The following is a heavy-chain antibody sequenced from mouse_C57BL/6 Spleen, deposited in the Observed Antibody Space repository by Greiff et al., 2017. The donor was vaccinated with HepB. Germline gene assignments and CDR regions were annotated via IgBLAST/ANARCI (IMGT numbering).Heavy chain of an antibody. CDR2: INPSSGYT. V-gene: IGHV1-4*01. Sequence: VQLQQSGADLARPGASVKMSCKASGYTFTSYTMHWVNQRPGQGLEWIGYINPSSGYTKYNQKFKDKATLTADKSSSTAYMQLSSLTSEDSAVYDCARSGSSLDYWGQGTTLTVSS. D-gene: IGHD1-1*01. CDR3: ARSGSSLDY. J-gene: IGHJ2*01. CDR1: GYTFTSYT.